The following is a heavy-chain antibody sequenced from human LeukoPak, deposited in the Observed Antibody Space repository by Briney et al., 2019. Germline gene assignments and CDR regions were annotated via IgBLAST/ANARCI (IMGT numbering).Heavy chain of an antibody. Sequence: GGSLRLSCAASGFTFDDYAMHWVRQAPGKGLEWVSGISWNSGSIGYADSVKGRFTISRDNAKNSLYLQMNSLRAEDTALYYCAKDIGDIVVVPAAIWAAFDIWGQGTMVTVSS. CDR3: AKDIGDIVVVPAAIWAAFDI. J-gene: IGHJ3*02. D-gene: IGHD2-2*01. CDR2: ISWNSGSI. CDR1: GFTFDDYA. V-gene: IGHV3-9*01.